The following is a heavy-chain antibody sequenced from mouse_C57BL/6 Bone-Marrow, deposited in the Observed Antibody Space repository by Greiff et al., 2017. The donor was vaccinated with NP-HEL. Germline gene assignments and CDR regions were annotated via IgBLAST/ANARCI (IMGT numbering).Heavy chain of an antibody. CDR3: ARGTYGFAY. V-gene: IGHV1-81*01. Sequence: VQLVESGAELARPGASVKLSCKASGYTFTSYGISWVKQRTGQGLEWIGEIYPRSGNTYYNEKFKGKATLTADKSSSTAYMELRSLTSEDSAVYFCARGTYGFAYWGQGTLVTVSA. CDR2: IYPRSGNT. CDR1: GYTFTSYG. J-gene: IGHJ3*01. D-gene: IGHD2-10*02.